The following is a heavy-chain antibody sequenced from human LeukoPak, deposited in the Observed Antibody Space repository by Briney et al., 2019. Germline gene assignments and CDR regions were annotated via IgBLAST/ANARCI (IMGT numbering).Heavy chain of an antibody. CDR2: ISAYNGNT. CDR3: ARGDYYYDRSPPNFDY. D-gene: IGHD3-22*01. J-gene: IGHJ4*02. Sequence: VASVKVSCKASGYTFTSYGISWVRQAPGQGLEWMGWISAYNGNTNYAQKLQGRVTMTTDTSTSTAYMELRSLRSDDTAVYYCARGDYYYDRSPPNFDYWGQGTLVTVSS. V-gene: IGHV1-18*01. CDR1: GYTFTSYG.